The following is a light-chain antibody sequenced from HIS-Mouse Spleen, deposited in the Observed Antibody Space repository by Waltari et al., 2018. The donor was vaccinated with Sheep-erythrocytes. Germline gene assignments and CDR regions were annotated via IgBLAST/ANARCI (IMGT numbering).Light chain of an antibody. V-gene: IGLV3-1*01. CDR2: QDS. CDR3: QAWDSSTVV. CDR1: KLGDKY. Sequence: SYELTQPPSVSVSPGQTASITCSGDKLGDKYACWYQQKPGHSPVLVIYQDSKRPSGTPARFSGSNSGNTATLTISGTQAMDEADYYCQAWDSSTVVFGGGTKLTVL. J-gene: IGLJ2*01.